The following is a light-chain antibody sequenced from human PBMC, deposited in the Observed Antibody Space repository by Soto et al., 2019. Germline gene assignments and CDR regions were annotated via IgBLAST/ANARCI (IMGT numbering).Light chain of an antibody. J-gene: IGKJ1*01. CDR2: DAS. CDR3: QQRSDWPLT. V-gene: IGKV3-11*01. CDR1: QSVSSY. Sequence: EIVLTQSPATLSLSPGERATLSCRASQSVSSYFAWYQQKPGQAPRLLIYDASNRATGIPARFSGSGSGTDFTLTISSLEPEDFSVYYCQQRSDWPLTFGQWTKLEIK.